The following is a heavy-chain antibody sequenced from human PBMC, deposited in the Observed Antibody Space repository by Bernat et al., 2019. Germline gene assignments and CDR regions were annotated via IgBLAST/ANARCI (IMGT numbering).Heavy chain of an antibody. V-gene: IGHV3-48*03. CDR2: ISSSGSTI. J-gene: IGHJ6*03. CDR1: GFTFSSYE. Sequence: EVQLVESGGGLVQPGGSLRLSCAASGFTFSSYEMNWVRQAPGKGLEWVSYISSSGSTIYYADSMKGRFTISRDNAKNSLYLQMNSLRAEDTAVYYCARESGIYIPYYYYYYMDVWGKGTTVTVSS. CDR3: ARESGIYIPYYYYYYMDV. D-gene: IGHD3-3*01.